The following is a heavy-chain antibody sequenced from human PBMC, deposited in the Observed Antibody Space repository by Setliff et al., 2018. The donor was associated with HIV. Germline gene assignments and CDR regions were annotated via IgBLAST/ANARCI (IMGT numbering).Heavy chain of an antibody. CDR3: ARYRNDAFGV. D-gene: IGHD3-16*02. V-gene: IGHV4-59*01. CDR1: GGSISSYH. J-gene: IGHJ3*01. Sequence: PSETLSLTCTVSGGSISSYHWGWIRQPPGKGLEWIGYIYYSGTTNYNSSLKSRVTISVATSKTQFSLQLSSVTAADTALYCCARYRNDAFGVWGQGTMVTVSS. CDR2: IYYSGTT.